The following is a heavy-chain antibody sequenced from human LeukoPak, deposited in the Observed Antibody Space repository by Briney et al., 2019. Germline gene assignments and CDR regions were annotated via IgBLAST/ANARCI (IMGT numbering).Heavy chain of an antibody. D-gene: IGHD3-3*01. CDR3: ARGYYDFWSGYYIQMAEFHY. J-gene: IGHJ4*02. Sequence: SETLSLTCTVSGVSISSHYWSWIRQPPGKGLEWIGYIYYSGSTNYNPSLKSRVTISVDTSKNQFSLKLSSVTAADTAVYYCARGYYDFWSGYYIQMAEFHYWGQGTLVTVSS. V-gene: IGHV4-59*11. CDR2: IYYSGST. CDR1: GVSISSHY.